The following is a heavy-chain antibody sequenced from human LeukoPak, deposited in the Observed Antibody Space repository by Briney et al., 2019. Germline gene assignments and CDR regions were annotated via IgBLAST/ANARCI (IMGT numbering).Heavy chain of an antibody. J-gene: IGHJ4*02. D-gene: IGHD2/OR15-2a*01. Sequence: ASVKVSCKTSGYRFSGYGTHWVRQAPGQGLEWMGWISGSSGKTNYARSLQGRVTLTADTSSSTAYLDLRSLRPNDTAVYYCARDVYAGSWGQGTLVTVAS. CDR2: ISGSSGKT. V-gene: IGHV1-18*01. CDR3: ARDVYAGS. CDR1: GYRFSGYG.